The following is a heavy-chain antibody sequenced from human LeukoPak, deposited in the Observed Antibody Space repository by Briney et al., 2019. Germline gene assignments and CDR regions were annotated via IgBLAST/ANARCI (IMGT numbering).Heavy chain of an antibody. CDR3: ASTGVGALIDY. J-gene: IGHJ4*02. CDR2: INHSGST. Sequence: SETLSLTCAVYGGSFSGYYWSWIRQPPGKGLEWIGEINHSGSTNYNPSLKSRVTISVDTSKNQFSLKLSSVTAADTAVYYCASTGVGALIDYWGQGTLVTVSS. CDR1: GGSFSGYY. V-gene: IGHV4-34*01. D-gene: IGHD1-26*01.